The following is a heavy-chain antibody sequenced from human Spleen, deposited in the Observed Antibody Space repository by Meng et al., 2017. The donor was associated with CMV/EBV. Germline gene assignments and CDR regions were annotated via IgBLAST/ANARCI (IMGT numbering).Heavy chain of an antibody. CDR1: GFTVNIAS. D-gene: IGHD1-26*01. V-gene: IGHV3-66*02. J-gene: IGHJ4*03. CDR2: VYNSGNT. CDR3: ASDSGNYCFDY. Sequence: GESLKISCVASGFTVNIASMSWVRQAPGKGLEWLSVVYNSGNTHYLDSVKGRFTISRDNSQSTLYLQINNLRPEDTAVYYCASDSGNYCFDYWGQGTTVTVSS.